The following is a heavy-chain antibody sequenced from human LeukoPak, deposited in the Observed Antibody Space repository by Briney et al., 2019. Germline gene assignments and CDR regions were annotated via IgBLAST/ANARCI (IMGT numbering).Heavy chain of an antibody. CDR3: ARERYSYVNGDAFDI. Sequence: GGSLRLSCAVSGFTFSDHYMTWIRQAPGKRPECVSYISSSGSAIYHADSVKGRFTISRDNAKNSLYLQMNSLRAEDTAVYYCARERYSYVNGDAFDIWGQGTMVTVSS. V-gene: IGHV3-11*01. CDR1: GFTFSDHY. J-gene: IGHJ3*02. D-gene: IGHD5-18*01. CDR2: ISSSGSAI.